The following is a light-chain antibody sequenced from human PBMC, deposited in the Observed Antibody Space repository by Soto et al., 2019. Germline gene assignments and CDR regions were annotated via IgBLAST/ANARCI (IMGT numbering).Light chain of an antibody. J-gene: IGLJ2*01. V-gene: IGLV1-44*01. CDR3: AAWDDSLNGVV. Sequence: QSVLTQPPSASGTPGQRVNISCYGSSSNIGSNTVNWSQQLPGTAPKLLIYSNNQRPSGVPDRFSGSKSGTSASLAISGLQSEDEADYYCAAWDDSLNGVVFGGGTQLTVL. CDR2: SNN. CDR1: SSNIGSNT.